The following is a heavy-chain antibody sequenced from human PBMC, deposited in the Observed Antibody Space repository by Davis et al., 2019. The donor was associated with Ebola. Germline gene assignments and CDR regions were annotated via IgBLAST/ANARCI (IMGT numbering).Heavy chain of an antibody. Sequence: ASVKVSCKASGYTFTSYDITWVRQATGQGLEWMGWMDPDSGKTGYAQSFQGRVTMTRNTSTNTAYMELTSLRSEDTAVYYCARDVIVPRSPIYYRYNMDVWGQGTTVTVSS. D-gene: IGHD2/OR15-2a*01. CDR2: MDPDSGKT. CDR3: ARDVIVPRSPIYYRYNMDV. J-gene: IGHJ6*02. CDR1: GYTFTSYD. V-gene: IGHV1-8*01.